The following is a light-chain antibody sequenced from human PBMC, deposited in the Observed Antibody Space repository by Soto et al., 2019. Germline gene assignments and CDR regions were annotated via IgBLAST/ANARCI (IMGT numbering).Light chain of an antibody. CDR3: QQYNNWPPR. J-gene: IGKJ2*03. V-gene: IGKV3-15*01. CDR1: QSVSSN. CDR2: GAS. Sequence: EIVMTQSPATLSVSPGERATLSCRASQSVSSNLAWDQQKPGQAPRLLIYGASTRATGIPARFSGSGSGTEFTLTISSLQSEDFAVYYCQQYNNWPPRFGQGTKLEIK.